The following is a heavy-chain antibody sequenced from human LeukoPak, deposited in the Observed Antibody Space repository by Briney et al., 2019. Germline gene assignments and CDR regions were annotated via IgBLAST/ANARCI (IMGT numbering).Heavy chain of an antibody. J-gene: IGHJ3*02. CDR2: IYYSGST. Sequence: SETLSLTFTVSGGSISSYYWSWIRQPPGKGLEWIGYIYYSGSTNYNPSLKSRVTISVDTSKNQFSLKLSSVTAADTAVYYCAREWAWEHAFDIWGQGTMVTVSS. CDR3: AREWAWEHAFDI. V-gene: IGHV4-59*01. D-gene: IGHD1-26*01. CDR1: GGSISSYY.